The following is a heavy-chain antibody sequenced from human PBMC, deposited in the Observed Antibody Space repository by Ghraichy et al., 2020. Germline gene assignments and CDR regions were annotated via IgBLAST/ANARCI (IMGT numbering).Heavy chain of an antibody. CDR2: IFSNDEK. CDR1: GFSLSNARMG. Sequence: SGPTLVKPTETLTLPCTVSGFSLSNARMGVSWIRQPPGKALEWLAHIFSNDEKSYSTSLKSRLTISKDTSKSQVVLTMTNMDPVDTATYYCARVTRYYYGMGVWGQGTTVTVSS. D-gene: IGHD2-2*01. CDR3: ARVTRYYYGMGV. J-gene: IGHJ6*02. V-gene: IGHV2-26*01.